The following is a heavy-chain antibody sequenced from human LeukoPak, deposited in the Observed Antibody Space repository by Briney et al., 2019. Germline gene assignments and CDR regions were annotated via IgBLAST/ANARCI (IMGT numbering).Heavy chain of an antibody. D-gene: IGHD3-10*01. CDR2: ISSDGTNA. V-gene: IGHV3-74*01. CDR1: GFTFSTYW. Sequence: AGGPLRLSCAASGFTFSTYWMHWVRQVPGKGLVWVSRISSDGTNANYADSVKGRFTISRDNAKNTLYLQMNSLRAEDTAVYYCVLLSLTPGWGQGTLVTVSS. CDR3: VLLSLTPG. J-gene: IGHJ4*02.